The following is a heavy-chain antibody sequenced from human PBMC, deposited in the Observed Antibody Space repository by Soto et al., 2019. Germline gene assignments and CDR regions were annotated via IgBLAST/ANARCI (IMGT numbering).Heavy chain of an antibody. CDR3: ARMTAYCGGDCHDY. J-gene: IGHJ4*02. CDR2: IYYSGST. CDR1: GGSISSGGYY. Sequence: QVQLQESGPGLVKPSQTLSLTCTVSGGSISSGGYYWSWIRQHPGKGLEWIGYIYYSGSTYYNPSLKSRVTISVDTSKNQFSLKLSSVTAADTAVYYCARMTAYCGGDCHDYWGQGTLVTVSS. V-gene: IGHV4-31*03. D-gene: IGHD2-21*02.